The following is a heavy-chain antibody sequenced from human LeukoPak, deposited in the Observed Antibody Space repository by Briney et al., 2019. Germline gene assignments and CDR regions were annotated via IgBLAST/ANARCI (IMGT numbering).Heavy chain of an antibody. Sequence: SETLSLTCAVYGGSFSGYYWSWIRQPPGKGLEWIGEINHSGSTNYNPSLKSRVTISVDTSKTQFSLKLSSVTAADTAVYYCARDGTPNYSSGWVYMDVWGEGTTVTISS. CDR2: INHSGST. CDR3: ARDGTPNYSSGWVYMDV. V-gene: IGHV4-34*01. J-gene: IGHJ6*03. CDR1: GGSFSGYY. D-gene: IGHD6-25*01.